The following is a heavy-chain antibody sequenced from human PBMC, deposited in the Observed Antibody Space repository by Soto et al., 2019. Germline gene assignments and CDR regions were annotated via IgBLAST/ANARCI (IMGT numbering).Heavy chain of an antibody. D-gene: IGHD3-22*01. J-gene: IGHJ6*02. CDR3: AKRGGYYYDSSGYHYYYYGMDV. CDR1: GFTFSSYG. V-gene: IGHV3-30*18. CDR2: ISYDGSNK. Sequence: QVQLVESGGGVVQPGRSLRLSCAASGFTFSSYGMHWVRQAPGKGLEWVAVISYDGSNKYYADSVKGRFTISRDNSKNTLYLQMNSRRAEDTAVYYCAKRGGYYYDSSGYHYYYYGMDVWGQGTTVTVSS.